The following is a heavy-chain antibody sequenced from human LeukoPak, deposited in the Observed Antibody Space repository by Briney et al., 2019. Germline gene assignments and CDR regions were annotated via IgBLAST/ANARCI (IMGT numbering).Heavy chain of an antibody. CDR3: ARAAFSITIFGDAAEYFQH. CDR2: IYYSGST. V-gene: IGHV4-59*01. Sequence: SETLSLTCTVSGGSISSYYWSWIRQPPGKGLEWIGYIYYSGSTNYNPSLKSRVTISVDTSKNQFSLKLSSVTAADTAVYYCARAAFSITIFGDAAEYFQHWGQGTLVTVSS. D-gene: IGHD3-3*01. CDR1: GGSISSYY. J-gene: IGHJ1*01.